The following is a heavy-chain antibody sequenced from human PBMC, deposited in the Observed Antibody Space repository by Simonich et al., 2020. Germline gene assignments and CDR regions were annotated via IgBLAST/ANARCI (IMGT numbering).Heavy chain of an antibody. CDR1: GYTFTGYY. CDR3: ARGALTGDYYYMDV. D-gene: IGHD7-27*01. V-gene: IGHV1-2*02. CDR2: INPTRGGT. J-gene: IGHJ6*03. Sequence: QVQLVQSGAEVKKPGASVKVSCKASGYTFTGYYMHWVRQAPGQGLEWQGWINPTRGGTNYAQKVQGRVTMTRDTSISTAYMELSRLRSDDTAVYYCARGALTGDYYYMDVWGKGTTVTVSS.